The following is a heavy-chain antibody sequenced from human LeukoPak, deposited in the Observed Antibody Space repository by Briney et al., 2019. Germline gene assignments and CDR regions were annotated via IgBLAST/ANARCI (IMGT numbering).Heavy chain of an antibody. V-gene: IGHV3-64D*06. CDR3: VKGPTAADNYGMDV. CDR2: ISSNGGST. D-gene: IGHD6-13*01. Sequence: GGSLRLSCSASGFTFSSYAMHWVRQAPGKGLEYVTAISSNGGSTYYADSVKGRFTISRDNSKNTLYLQMSSLRAEDTAVYYCVKGPTAADNYGMDVWGKGTTVTVSS. CDR1: GFTFSSYA. J-gene: IGHJ6*04.